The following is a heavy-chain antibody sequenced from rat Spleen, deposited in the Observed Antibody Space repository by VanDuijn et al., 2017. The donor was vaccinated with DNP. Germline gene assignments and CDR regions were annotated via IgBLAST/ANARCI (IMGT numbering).Heavy chain of an antibody. J-gene: IGHJ4*01. CDR2: IRPSGGST. CDR3: AKDLQWYAMDA. D-gene: IGHD1-1*01. Sequence: EVLLVESGGGLVQPGRSLKLSCAASGFTFSNYDMAWVRQAPTKGLEWVASIRPSGGSTYYRDSVKGRFTISRDNAKSTLYLQMNSLRSEDTATYYCAKDLQWYAMDAWGQGTSVSVSS. CDR1: GFTFSNYD. V-gene: IGHV5-19*01.